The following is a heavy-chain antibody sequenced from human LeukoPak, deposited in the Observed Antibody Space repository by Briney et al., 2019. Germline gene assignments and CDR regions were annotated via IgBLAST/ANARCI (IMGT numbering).Heavy chain of an antibody. Sequence: GGSLRLSCAASGFTFSSYAMSWVRQAPGKGLEWVSAISGSGDSTYYADSVKGRFTISRDNSKNTLYLQMNSLRAEDTAVYYCTADLYDGKSENSWGQGTLVTVSS. V-gene: IGHV3-23*01. CDR1: GFTFSSYA. CDR3: TADLYDGKSENS. J-gene: IGHJ4*02. CDR2: ISGSGDST. D-gene: IGHD4-23*01.